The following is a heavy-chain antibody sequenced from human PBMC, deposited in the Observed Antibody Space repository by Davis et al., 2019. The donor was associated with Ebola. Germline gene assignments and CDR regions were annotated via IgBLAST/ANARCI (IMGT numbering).Heavy chain of an antibody. V-gene: IGHV4-39*02. CDR3: ARPKTFDSDSSGYDAFDI. CDR2: VYFSGSS. J-gene: IGHJ3*02. D-gene: IGHD3-22*01. CDR1: GGSIRGSSYY. Sequence: MPSETLSLTCSVSGGSIRGSSYYWAWIRQSPGKGLEWIGTVYFSGSSFYNPSLGSRVTISLDTSKNHFSLNLKSVTAADTAVYFCARPKTFDSDSSGYDAFDIWGQGTMVTVSS.